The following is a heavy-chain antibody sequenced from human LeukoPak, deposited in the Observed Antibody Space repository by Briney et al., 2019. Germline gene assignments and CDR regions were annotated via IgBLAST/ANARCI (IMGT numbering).Heavy chain of an antibody. V-gene: IGHV5-51*01. Sequence: GESLKISCKGSGYSFTSYWIGWVRQMPGKGLEWMGVIYPGDSDTRYSPSFQGQVTISADKSICTAHLQWSSLKASDTAMYYCARSSEVVPAATGYYYYYGMDVWGQGTTVTVSS. CDR1: GYSFTSYW. CDR2: IYPGDSDT. CDR3: ARSSEVVPAATGYYYYYGMDV. J-gene: IGHJ6*02. D-gene: IGHD2-2*01.